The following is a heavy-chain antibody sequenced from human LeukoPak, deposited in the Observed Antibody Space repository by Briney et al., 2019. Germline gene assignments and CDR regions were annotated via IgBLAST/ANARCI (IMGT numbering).Heavy chain of an antibody. CDR1: GGSISSDN. CDR3: AIGLASICWSSTSCTHAGFDP. Sequence: PSETLSLTCTDPGGSISSDNWSSIRQPAGKGLEWIGRIYTSGSTNYNPSLKSRVTISVDKSKNQFSLKLSSVTAADTAVYYCAIGLASICWSSTSCTHAGFDPWGQGTLVTVSS. J-gene: IGHJ5*02. V-gene: IGHV4-4*07. CDR2: IYTSGST. D-gene: IGHD2-2*01.